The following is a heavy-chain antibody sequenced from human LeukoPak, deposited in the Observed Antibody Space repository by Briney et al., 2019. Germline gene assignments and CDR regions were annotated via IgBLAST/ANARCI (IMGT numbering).Heavy chain of an antibody. D-gene: IGHD6-13*01. CDR3: ARVGRYSSSWFDAFDI. V-gene: IGHV1-69*04. J-gene: IGHJ3*02. CDR2: IIPILGIA. CDR1: GGTFSSYA. Sequence: SVKVSCKASGGTFSSYAISWVRQAPGQGLEWMGRIIPILGIANYAQKFQGRVTITADKSTSTAYMELSSLRSEDTAVYYCARVGRYSSSWFDAFDIWGQGTMVTVSS.